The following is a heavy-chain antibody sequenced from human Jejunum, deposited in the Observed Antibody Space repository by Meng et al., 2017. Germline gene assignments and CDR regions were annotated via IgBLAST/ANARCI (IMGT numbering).Heavy chain of an antibody. CDR3: ARDSETYPTYFDY. CDR1: GGSVSSGFYY. V-gene: IGHV4-61*03. J-gene: IGHJ4*02. CDR2: ISDSGTT. D-gene: IGHD5-24*01. Sequence: QVQLQASGPGLVKPSGPLSLPCTVSGGSVSSGFYYWSWIRQPPGKGLEWIGYISDSGTTNYNPSLKSRVTMSVDTSKNHFSLKLTSVTAADTAVYFCARDSETYPTYFDYWGQGTLVTVSS.